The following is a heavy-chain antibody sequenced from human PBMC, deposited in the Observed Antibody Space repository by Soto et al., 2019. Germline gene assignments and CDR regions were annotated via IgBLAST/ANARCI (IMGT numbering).Heavy chain of an antibody. J-gene: IGHJ4*02. Sequence: PSXTLSLTCTVSGGSVSIGNYYWSLIRQPPGKGLERIGYIFHTGPTNYNPSLKSRVTISLDTSMNQFSLNLSSVTPADTAVYYCTRAPVSGSYCFDFWGQGTPVTVSS. V-gene: IGHV4-61*01. D-gene: IGHD1-26*01. CDR1: GGSVSIGNYY. CDR2: IFHTGPT. CDR3: TRAPVSGSYCFDF.